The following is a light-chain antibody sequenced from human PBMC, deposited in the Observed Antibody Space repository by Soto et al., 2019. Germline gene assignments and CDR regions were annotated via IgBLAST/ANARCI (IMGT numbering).Light chain of an antibody. CDR2: EVT. J-gene: IGLJ3*02. Sequence: QSALTQPPSASGSPGQSVTISCTGTSSDIGGYDHVSWYQQHPGKAPKVMIYEVTKRPSGVPDRFSGSKAGNTASLTVFGLQAEDEDDYYCSSFAGPVWVFGGGTKLTVL. V-gene: IGLV2-8*01. CDR1: SSDIGGYDH. CDR3: SSFAGPVWV.